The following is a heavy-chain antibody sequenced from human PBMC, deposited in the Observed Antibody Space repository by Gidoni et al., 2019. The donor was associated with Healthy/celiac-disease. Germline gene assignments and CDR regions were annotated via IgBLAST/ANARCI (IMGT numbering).Heavy chain of an antibody. CDR1: GFTLDDYS. CDR3: AKADMVRGVIVY. CDR2: ISWNSGSI. V-gene: IGHV3-9*01. J-gene: IGHJ4*02. Sequence: EVQLVESGGGLVQPGRSLRLSCAASGFTLDDYSMHWVRQAPVKGLQWVSGISWNSGSIGYADAVKGRFTISRDNAKNSLYLQMNSLRAEDTALYYCAKADMVRGVIVYWGQGTLVTVSS. D-gene: IGHD3-10*01.